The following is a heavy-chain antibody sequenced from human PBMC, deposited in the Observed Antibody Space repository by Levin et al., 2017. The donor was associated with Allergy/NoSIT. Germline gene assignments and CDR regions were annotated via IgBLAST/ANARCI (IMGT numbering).Heavy chain of an antibody. CDR3: AKVDTFLEWLLPYYFDY. V-gene: IGHV3-23*01. CDR1: GFTFSSYA. Sequence: GGSLRLSCAASGFTFSSYAMSWVRQAPGKGLEWVSAISGSGGSTYYADSVKGRFTISRDNSKNTLYLQMNSLRAEDTAVYYCAKVDTFLEWLLPYYFDYWGQGTLVTVSS. CDR2: ISGSGGST. D-gene: IGHD3-3*02. J-gene: IGHJ4*02.